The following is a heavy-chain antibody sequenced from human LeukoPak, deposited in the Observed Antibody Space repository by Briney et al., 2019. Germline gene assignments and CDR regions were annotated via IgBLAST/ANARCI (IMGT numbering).Heavy chain of an antibody. V-gene: IGHV3-23*01. D-gene: IGHD3-10*01. J-gene: IGHJ4*02. Sequence: GGSLRLSCAASGFTFSSYAMSWVRQAPGKGLEWVSAISGSGGSTYHADSVKGRFTISRDIFKNTLYLQMNSLRAEDTAVYYCVHGGLYYLDYWGQGTLVTVSS. CDR3: VHGGLYYLDY. CDR1: GFTFSSYA. CDR2: ISGSGGST.